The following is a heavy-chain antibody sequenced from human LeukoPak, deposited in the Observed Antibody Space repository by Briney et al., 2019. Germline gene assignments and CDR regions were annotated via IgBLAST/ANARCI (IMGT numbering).Heavy chain of an antibody. CDR2: INSNTGGT. V-gene: IGHV1-2*02. CDR1: GYTFTGYY. Sequence: GASVKVSCKASGYTFTGYYIHWVRQAPGQGLECMGWINSNTGGTKYVQKFQGRVTMTRDTSISTAYMELYSLRSDDTAVYCCARDSTAIRFDYWGQGTLVTVSP. CDR3: ARDSTAIRFDY. J-gene: IGHJ4*02. D-gene: IGHD5-18*01.